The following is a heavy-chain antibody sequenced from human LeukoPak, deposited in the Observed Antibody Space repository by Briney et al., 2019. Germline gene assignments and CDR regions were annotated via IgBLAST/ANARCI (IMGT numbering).Heavy chain of an antibody. CDR1: GYTFTSYA. D-gene: IGHD3-22*01. V-gene: IGHV1-18*01. CDR2: ISVYSGNT. J-gene: IGHJ4*02. Sequence: PMASVKVSCKASGYTFTSYAITWVRQAPGQGLEWMGWISVYSGNTHYAQKLQGRVTMTTDTSTTTAYMELRSLRSDDTAVYYCARDYYETSGYFYGSNYWGQGTLVTVSS. CDR3: ARDYYETSGYFYGSNY.